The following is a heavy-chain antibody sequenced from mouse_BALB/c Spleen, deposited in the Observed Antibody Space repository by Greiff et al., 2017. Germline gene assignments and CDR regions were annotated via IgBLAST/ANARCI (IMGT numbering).Heavy chain of an antibody. Sequence: EVKVEESGGGLVQPGGSMKLSCVASGFTFSNYWMNWVRQSPEKGLEWVAEIRLKSNNYATHYAESVKGRFTISRDDSKSSVYLQMNNLRAEDTGIYYCTRGGYYFYAMDYWGQGTSVTVSS. CDR3: TRGGYYFYAMDY. CDR1: GFTFSNYW. CDR2: IRLKSNNYAT. J-gene: IGHJ4*01. V-gene: IGHV6-6*02. D-gene: IGHD2-3*01.